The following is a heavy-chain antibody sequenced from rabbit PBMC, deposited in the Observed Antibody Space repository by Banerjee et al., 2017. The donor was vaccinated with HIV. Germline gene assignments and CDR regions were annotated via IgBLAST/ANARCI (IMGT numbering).Heavy chain of an antibody. CDR3: VSYDDYGDRNL. Sequence: QEQLVESGGGLVQPEGSLTLTCTASGFSFSSSYYMSWVRQAPGKGLEWIACIYAGSSGNTDYASWAKGRFTISKTSSTTVTLQMTSLTAADTATYFCVSYDDYGDRNLWGPGTLVTVS. CDR1: GFSFSSSYY. CDR2: IYAGSSGNT. V-gene: IGHV1S45*01. D-gene: IGHD2-1*01. J-gene: IGHJ4*01.